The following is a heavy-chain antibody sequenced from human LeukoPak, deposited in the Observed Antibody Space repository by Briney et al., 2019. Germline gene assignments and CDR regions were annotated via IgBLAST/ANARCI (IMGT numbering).Heavy chain of an antibody. CDR1: GGSISSYY. Sequence: SETLSLTCTVSGGSISSYYWSWIRQPPGKGLEWIGYIYYSGSTNYNPSLKSRVTISVDTSENQFSLKLSSVTAADTAVYYCARVPRNGWFPFDYWGQGTLVTVSS. D-gene: IGHD6-19*01. CDR3: ARVPRNGWFPFDY. J-gene: IGHJ4*02. V-gene: IGHV4-59*01. CDR2: IYYSGST.